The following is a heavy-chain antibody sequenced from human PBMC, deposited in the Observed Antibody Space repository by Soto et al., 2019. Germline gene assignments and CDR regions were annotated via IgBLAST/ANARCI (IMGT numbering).Heavy chain of an antibody. J-gene: IGHJ4*02. D-gene: IGHD2-15*01. Sequence: QVQLVESGGGVVQPGRYLRLSCAASGYTFSSYGMHWVRQAPGKGLEWVAVIWYDGSNKYYADSVKGRFTISRDNSKNALYLQMNSLRAEDTAVYYCARDRGYCSGGSCYSFDYWGQGTLVTVSS. CDR1: GYTFSSYG. CDR2: IWYDGSNK. V-gene: IGHV3-33*01. CDR3: ARDRGYCSGGSCYSFDY.